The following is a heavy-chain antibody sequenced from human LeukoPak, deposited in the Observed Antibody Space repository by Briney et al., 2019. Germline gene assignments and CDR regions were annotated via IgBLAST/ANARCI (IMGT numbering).Heavy chain of an antibody. CDR1: GFTVSSNY. J-gene: IGHJ4*02. V-gene: IGHV3-53*01. CDR3: ASYTVWEDYFDY. D-gene: IGHD1-26*01. CDR2: IYSGGST. Sequence: GGSLRLSCAASGFTVSSNYMSWVRQAPGKGLEWVSVIYSGGSTYYADSVKGRFTISRDNPKNTLYLQVNSLRAEDTAVYYCASYTVWEDYFDYWGQGTLVTVSS.